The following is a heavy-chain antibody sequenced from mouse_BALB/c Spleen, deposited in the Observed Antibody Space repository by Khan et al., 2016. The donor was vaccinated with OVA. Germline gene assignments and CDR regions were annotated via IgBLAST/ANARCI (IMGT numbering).Heavy chain of an antibody. J-gene: IGHJ3*01. CDR1: GYTFTSYT. CDR2: INPSNGYT. CDR3: VRDGAYHRNDGWFAY. V-gene: IGHV1-4*01. Sequence: QVQLQQSGAELARPGASVKMSCKASGYTFTSYTIHWIKKRPGQGLEWIGYINPSNGYTNYNQKFKDKATLNTDKSSTTAYLTLSSLTSDDSAVYNCVRDGAYHRNDGWFAYWGQGTLVTVSA. D-gene: IGHD2-14*01.